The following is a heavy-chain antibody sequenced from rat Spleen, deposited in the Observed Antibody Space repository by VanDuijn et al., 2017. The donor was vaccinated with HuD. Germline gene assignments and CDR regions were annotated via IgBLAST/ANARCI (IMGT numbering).Heavy chain of an antibody. D-gene: IGHD1-6*01. J-gene: IGHJ4*01. Sequence: QVQLKESGPGLVQPSQTLSLTCTVSGFSLTSYNVHWVRQPPGKGLEWMGRMRYNGDTSYNSALKSRLSISRDTSKNQVFLKMNSLQTDDTGTYYCTREILRIITAWGQGTAVTVSS. CDR2: MRYNGDT. CDR3: TREILRIITA. V-gene: IGHV2-63*01. CDR1: GFSLTSYN.